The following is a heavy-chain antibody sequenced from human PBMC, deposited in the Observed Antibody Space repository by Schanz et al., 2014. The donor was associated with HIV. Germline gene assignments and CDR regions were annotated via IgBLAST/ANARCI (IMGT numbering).Heavy chain of an antibody. Sequence: QVQLVQSGAEVKKPGASVRVSCKASGYTFTSYDVNWVRQATGQGLEWMGWMNPNSGNTGYAQKFQGRVSMTRNTSISTAYMELRRLRYDDTAVYYCAMGPDYYDSSAYYRVGLWYFDLWGRGTLVTVSS. V-gene: IGHV1-8*01. CDR2: MNPNSGNT. D-gene: IGHD3-22*01. CDR1: GYTFTSYD. CDR3: AMGPDYYDSSAYYRVGLWYFDL. J-gene: IGHJ2*01.